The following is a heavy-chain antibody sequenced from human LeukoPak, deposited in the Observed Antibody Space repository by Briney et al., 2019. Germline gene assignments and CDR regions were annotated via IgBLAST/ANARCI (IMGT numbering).Heavy chain of an antibody. CDR2: LYSGGAT. CDR1: GFTVSSDY. D-gene: IGHD1-26*01. Sequence: PGGSLRLSCAASGFTVSSDYMSWVRQAPGKELQWVSILYSGGATYYADSVKGRFTISRDNSKNTLYLQMSSLRAEDTAVYFCAGHRGSSLFVDYWGQGTLVTVSS. CDR3: AGHRGSSLFVDY. V-gene: IGHV3-53*01. J-gene: IGHJ4*02.